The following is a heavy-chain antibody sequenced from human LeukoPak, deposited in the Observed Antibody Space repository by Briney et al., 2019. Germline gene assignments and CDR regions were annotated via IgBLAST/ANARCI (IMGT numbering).Heavy chain of an antibody. CDR2: INPNSGGT. Sequence: GASVKVSCKASGYTFTRHYMHWVRQAPGPRLEWMGWINPNSGGTNYAQKFQGRVTMTRDTSISTAYMELSRLRSDDTAVYYCARDSGIAVAGTWGQGTLVTVSS. J-gene: IGHJ4*02. CDR3: ARDSGIAVAGT. D-gene: IGHD6-19*01. CDR1: GYTFTRHY. V-gene: IGHV1-2*02.